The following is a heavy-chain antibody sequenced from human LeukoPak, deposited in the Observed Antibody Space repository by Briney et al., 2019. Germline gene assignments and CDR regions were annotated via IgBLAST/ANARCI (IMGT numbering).Heavy chain of an antibody. D-gene: IGHD3-16*02. CDR3: ARAVTYDYVWGSYRTENYFDY. CDR2: IIPIFGTA. V-gene: IGHV1-69*01. CDR1: GGTFSIYA. Sequence: SVTVSCTASGGTFSIYAISWVRQAPGQGLEWMGGIIPIFGTANYAQKFQGRVTITADESTSTAYMELSSLRSEDTAVYYCARAVTYDYVWGSYRTENYFDYWGQGTLGTVS. J-gene: IGHJ4*02.